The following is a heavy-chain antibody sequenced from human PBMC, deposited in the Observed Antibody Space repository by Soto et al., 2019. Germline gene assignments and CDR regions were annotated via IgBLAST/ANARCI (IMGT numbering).Heavy chain of an antibody. CDR3: AYYRDSRAVHLDS. V-gene: IGHV3-15*07. Sequence: EVQLVEAGGGLVTPGDSLRLPCTASGLTLTDAWMKWVRQAPGKGLERVGSLKSKTNGGTADYAAPVRGRFTILRDDSKNMLYLQTNSLKTEDTAVYYCAYYRDSRAVHLDSWGKGTLVTVSS. CDR2: LKSKTNGGTA. CDR1: GLTLTDAW. D-gene: IGHD3-22*01. J-gene: IGHJ4*02.